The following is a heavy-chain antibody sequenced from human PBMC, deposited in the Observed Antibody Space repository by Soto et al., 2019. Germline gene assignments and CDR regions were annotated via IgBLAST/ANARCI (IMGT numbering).Heavy chain of an antibody. CDR3: ANLPNKIYSGYDLSFSDY. J-gene: IGHJ4*02. Sequence: GGSLRLSCAASGFTFSSYAMSWVRQAPGKGLEWVSAISGSGGSTYYADSVKGRFTISRDNSKNTLYLQMNSLRAEDTAVYYCANLPNKIYSGYDLSFSDYWGQGTLVTVSS. CDR2: ISGSGGST. D-gene: IGHD5-12*01. V-gene: IGHV3-23*01. CDR1: GFTFSSYA.